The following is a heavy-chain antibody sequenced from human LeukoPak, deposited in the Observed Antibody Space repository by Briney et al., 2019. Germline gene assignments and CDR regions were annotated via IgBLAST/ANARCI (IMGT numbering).Heavy chain of an antibody. D-gene: IGHD3-22*01. CDR3: ARDRGRGYDSSGYYWRYYFDY. CDR1: GFTVSSNY. CDR2: IYSGGST. Sequence: GGSLRLSCAASGFTVSSNYMSWVRQAPGKGLEWVSVIYSGGSTYYADSVKGRFTISRDNSKNTLYLQTNSLRAEDTAVYYCARDRGRGYDSSGYYWRYYFDYWGQGTLVTVSS. J-gene: IGHJ4*02. V-gene: IGHV3-66*02.